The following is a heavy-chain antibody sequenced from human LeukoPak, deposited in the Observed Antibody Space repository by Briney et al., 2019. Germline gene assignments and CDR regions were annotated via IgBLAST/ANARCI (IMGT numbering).Heavy chain of an antibody. CDR2: IYSGGST. J-gene: IGHJ6*03. CDR3: ARSSRELLYYYYYMDV. Sequence: GGSLRLSCAASGFTVSSNYMSWVRQAPGKGLEWVSVIYSGGSTYYADSVKGRFTISRDNSKNTLYLQMNSLRAEDTAVYYCARSSRELLYYYYYMDVWGKGTTVTVSS. V-gene: IGHV3-53*01. D-gene: IGHD1-26*01. CDR1: GFTVSSNY.